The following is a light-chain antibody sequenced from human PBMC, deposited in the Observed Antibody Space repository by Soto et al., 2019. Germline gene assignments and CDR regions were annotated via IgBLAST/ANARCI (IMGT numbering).Light chain of an antibody. CDR2: EAS. CDR1: QDISSY. V-gene: IGKV1-39*01. J-gene: IGKJ5*01. Sequence: EIPMTQSASNLSASVGDRVTMXCQASQDISSYLNWYQQKPGKAPKLLIDEASNLEPVVPSRCNSSGSGTDFTRSISRLQPDDFSTYYGQQGSTTPITFGLGTRLEIK. CDR3: QQGSTTPIT.